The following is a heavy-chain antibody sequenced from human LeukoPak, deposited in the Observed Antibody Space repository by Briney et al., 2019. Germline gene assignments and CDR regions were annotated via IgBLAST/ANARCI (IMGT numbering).Heavy chain of an antibody. V-gene: IGHV3-7*01. D-gene: IGHD3-16*01. CDR1: GFTFSNYW. J-gene: IGHJ4*02. CDR3: ARGLNTYSGVGY. Sequence: GGSLPLSCAVSGFTFSNYWMNWVRQAPGKGLEWVANIKEDGSQKYYVESVKGRFTVSRDNAKNSVYLQMSSLRDEDTAVYYCARGLNTYSGVGYWGQGSLVTVSS. CDR2: IKEDGSQK.